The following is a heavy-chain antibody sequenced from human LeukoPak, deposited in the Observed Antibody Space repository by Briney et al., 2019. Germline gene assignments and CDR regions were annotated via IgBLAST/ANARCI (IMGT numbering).Heavy chain of an antibody. Sequence: PSETLSLTCTVSGGSISSSSYYWGWIWIRQPPGKGLEWIGSIYYSGTTYYNPSLKSRVTTSVDTSKNQFSLKLSSVTAADTAVYYCAGQNISSPYWYYYLDVWGKGTTVTVS. CDR3: AGQNISSPYWYYYLDV. CDR1: GGSISSSSYY. D-gene: IGHD6-6*01. CDR2: IYYSGTT. V-gene: IGHV4-39*01. J-gene: IGHJ6*03.